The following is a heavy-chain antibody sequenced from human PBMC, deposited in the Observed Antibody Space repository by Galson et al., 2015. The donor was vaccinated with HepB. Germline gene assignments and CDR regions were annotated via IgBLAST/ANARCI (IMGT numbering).Heavy chain of an antibody. CDR2: ISYDGSNK. J-gene: IGHJ4*02. D-gene: IGHD4-23*01. V-gene: IGHV3-30*03. CDR1: GFTFGIYV. CDR3: ARRYRAGGLAAGY. Sequence: SLRLSCAASGFTFGIYVMHWVRQAPGKGLEWVAVISYDGSNKYYADSVKGRFTISRDNSKNTLYLQMNSLRDEDTAVYYCARRYRAGGLAAGYWGQGTLLTVSS.